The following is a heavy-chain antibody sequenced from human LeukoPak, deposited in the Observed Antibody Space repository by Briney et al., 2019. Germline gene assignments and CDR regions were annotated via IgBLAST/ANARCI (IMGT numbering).Heavy chain of an antibody. CDR3: ASKSYCSGGSCYSGYYYGMDV. V-gene: IGHV1-8*01. CDR2: MNPNSGNT. Sequence: GASVMVSCKASGYTFTSYDINWVRQATGQGLEWMGGMNPNSGNTGYAQKFQGRVTMTRNTYISTAYMELSSLRSEDTAVYYCASKSYCSGGSCYSGYYYGMDVWGQGTTVTVSS. J-gene: IGHJ6*02. CDR1: GYTFTSYD. D-gene: IGHD2-15*01.